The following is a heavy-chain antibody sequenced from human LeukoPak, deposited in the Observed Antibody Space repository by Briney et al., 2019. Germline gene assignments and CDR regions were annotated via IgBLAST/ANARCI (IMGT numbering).Heavy chain of an antibody. CDR1: GGSITSSSYY. V-gene: IGHV4-39*01. CDR2: IYYTGGT. J-gene: IGHJ4*02. CDR3: ARFGSGWHYFDY. D-gene: IGHD6-19*01. Sequence: PSETLSLTCSVSGGSITSSSYYWGWIRQPPEKGLEWIGSIYYTGGTYYSPSLKSRVTISVDTSKNQFSLKLSSVTAADTAVYYCARFGSGWHYFDYWGQGTLVTVSS.